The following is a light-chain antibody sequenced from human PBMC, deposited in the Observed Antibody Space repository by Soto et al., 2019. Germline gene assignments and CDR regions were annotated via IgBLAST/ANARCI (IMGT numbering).Light chain of an antibody. CDR3: QQYHTTPFT. CDR1: QSVLYSSKNKNY. J-gene: IGKJ3*01. Sequence: DIVMTQSPYSLAVSLGERATINCRSSQSVLYSSKNKNYLAWYQQKPGQPPKLLIDWASTRESGVPDRFSGSGSGTDFTLTINSLQAEDVAVYYCQQYHTTPFTFGPGTKVDIK. V-gene: IGKV4-1*01. CDR2: WAS.